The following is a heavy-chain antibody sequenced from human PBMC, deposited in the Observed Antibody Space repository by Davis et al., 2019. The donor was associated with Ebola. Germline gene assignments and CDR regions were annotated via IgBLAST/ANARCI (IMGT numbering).Heavy chain of an antibody. CDR3: AKRDYGDYTFDY. CDR1: GFTFDDYA. Sequence: SLKISCAASGFTFDDYAMHWVRQAPGKGLEWVSGISWNSGSIGYADSVKGRFTISRDNAKNSLYLQMNSLRAEDTAWYYCAKRDYGDYTFDYWGQGTQVTVSS. D-gene: IGHD4-17*01. CDR2: ISWNSGSI. J-gene: IGHJ4*02. V-gene: IGHV3-9*01.